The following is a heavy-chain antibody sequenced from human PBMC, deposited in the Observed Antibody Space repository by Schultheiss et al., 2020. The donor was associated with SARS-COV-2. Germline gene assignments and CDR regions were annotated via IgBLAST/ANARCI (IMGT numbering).Heavy chain of an antibody. CDR3: ARVAYYEFWSGYHYYYYYYMDV. D-gene: IGHD3-3*01. CDR2: INHSGST. Sequence: SETLSLTCAVYGGSFSGYYWSWIRQPPGKGLEWIGEINHSGSTNYNPSLKSRVTISVDTSKNQFSLKLSSVTAADTAVYYCARVAYYEFWSGYHYYYYYYMDVWCKATAVTVSS. CDR1: GGSFSGYY. J-gene: IGHJ6*03. V-gene: IGHV4-34*01.